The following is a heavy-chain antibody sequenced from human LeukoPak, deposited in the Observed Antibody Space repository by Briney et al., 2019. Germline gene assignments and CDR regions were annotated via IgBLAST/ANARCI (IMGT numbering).Heavy chain of an antibody. J-gene: IGHJ4*02. CDR2: INPGSGVT. CDR3: ARDKGGATTQDY. Sequence: ASVNFSSTTSAYAFTAVCIAWTRQAPGQGLEWMGWINPGSGVTSYAQPSQGRVTMTRDTSISTAYMELSGLRSDDTAVFYCARDKGGATTQDYWGQGTLVTVSS. D-gene: IGHD1-26*01. CDR1: AYAFTAVC. V-gene: IGHV1-2*02.